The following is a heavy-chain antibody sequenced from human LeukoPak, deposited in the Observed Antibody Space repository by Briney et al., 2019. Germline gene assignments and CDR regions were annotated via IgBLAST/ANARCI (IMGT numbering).Heavy chain of an antibody. CDR2: ISSSSSYI. D-gene: IGHD4-17*01. Sequence: GGSLRLSCAASGFTFSSYTMNWVRQAPGKGLEWVSSISSSSSYIYYADSVKGRFTISRDNAKNSLYLQMDSLRAEDTAVYYCARDNDYGVDYWGQGTLVTVSS. J-gene: IGHJ4*02. V-gene: IGHV3-21*01. CDR1: GFTFSSYT. CDR3: ARDNDYGVDY.